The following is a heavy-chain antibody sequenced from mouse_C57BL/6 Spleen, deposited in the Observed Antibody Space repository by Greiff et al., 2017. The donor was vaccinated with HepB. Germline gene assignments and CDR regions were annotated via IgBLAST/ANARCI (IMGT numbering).Heavy chain of an antibody. J-gene: IGHJ4*01. Sequence: VQLQQSGAELVKPGASVKLSCKASGYTFTSYWMHWVKQRPGQGLEWIGMIHPNSGSTNYNEKFKSKATLTVDKSSSTAYMQRSSLTSEDSAVYYCAIVTTMDYWGQGTSVTVSS. V-gene: IGHV1-64*01. CDR3: AIVTTMDY. D-gene: IGHD2-12*01. CDR1: GYTFTSYW. CDR2: IHPNSGST.